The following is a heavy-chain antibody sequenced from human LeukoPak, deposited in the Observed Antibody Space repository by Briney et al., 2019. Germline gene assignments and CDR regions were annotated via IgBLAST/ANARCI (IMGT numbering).Heavy chain of an antibody. J-gene: IGHJ3*02. D-gene: IGHD3-22*01. CDR3: ASIEDYYDSSGLDAFDI. Sequence: GGSLRLSCAASGFTFSDYYMSWIRQAPGKGLEWVSYISSSGSTIYYADSVKGRFTISRDNAKNTLHLQMNSLRAEDTAVYYCASIEDYYDSSGLDAFDIWGQGTMVTVSS. CDR2: ISSSGSTI. V-gene: IGHV3-11*04. CDR1: GFTFSDYY.